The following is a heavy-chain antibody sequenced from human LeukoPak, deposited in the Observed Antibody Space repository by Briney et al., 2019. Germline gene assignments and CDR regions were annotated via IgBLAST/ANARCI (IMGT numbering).Heavy chain of an antibody. CDR3: ARYGDYEFDP. V-gene: IGHV4-39*01. D-gene: IGHD4-17*01. Sequence: KPSETLSLTCTVSGGSISSSSYYWGWIRQPPGKGLEWIGSIYYSGSTYYNPSLKSRVTISVDTSKNQFSLKLCSVTAADTAVCYCARYGDYEFDPWGQGTLVTVSS. CDR1: GGSISSSSYY. CDR2: IYYSGST. J-gene: IGHJ5*02.